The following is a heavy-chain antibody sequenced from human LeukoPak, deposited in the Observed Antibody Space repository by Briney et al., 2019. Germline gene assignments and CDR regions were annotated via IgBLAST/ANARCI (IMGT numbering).Heavy chain of an antibody. CDR2: VNHSGST. D-gene: IGHD3-22*01. CDR1: GGSFSGYY. V-gene: IGHV4-34*01. CDR3: ARHTYDSSGYCDY. J-gene: IGHJ4*02. Sequence: SETLSLTCAVYGGSFSGYYWSWIRQPPGKGLEWIGEVNHSGSTNYNPSLKSRDTISVDTSKNQFPLKLSSVTAADTAVYYCARHTYDSSGYCDYWGQGTLVTVSS.